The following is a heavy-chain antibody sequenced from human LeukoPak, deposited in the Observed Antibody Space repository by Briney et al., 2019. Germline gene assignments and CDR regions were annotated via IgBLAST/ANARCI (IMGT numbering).Heavy chain of an antibody. CDR1: GGTFSRYA. CDR2: IIPLFDIT. J-gene: IGHJ5*02. CDR3: ARIGYCSGGSCLNWFDP. Sequence: SVKVSCKASGGTFSRYAFSWVRQAPGQGLEWMGGIIPLFDITNYAQKFQGRVTITADKSASTVYMELSSLRSEDTAVYYCARIGYCSGGSCLNWFDPWGQGTLVTVSS. D-gene: IGHD2-15*01. V-gene: IGHV1-69*10.